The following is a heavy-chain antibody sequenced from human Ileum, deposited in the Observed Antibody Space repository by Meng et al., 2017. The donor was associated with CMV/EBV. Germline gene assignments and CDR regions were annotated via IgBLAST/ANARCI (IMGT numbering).Heavy chain of an antibody. V-gene: IGHV3-30-3*02. CDR2: VSFDGNNQ. CDR3: AKLRRPGIIRSDAFDV. Sequence: SGFTFSNYPMNWVRQAPGKGLEWVSSVSFDGNNQYYADSVEGRFTISRDDSKNTLYLQMDSLRPEDTAMYYCAKLRRPGIIRSDAFDVWGPGTMVTVSS. J-gene: IGHJ3*01. D-gene: IGHD3-3*01. CDR1: GFTFSNYP.